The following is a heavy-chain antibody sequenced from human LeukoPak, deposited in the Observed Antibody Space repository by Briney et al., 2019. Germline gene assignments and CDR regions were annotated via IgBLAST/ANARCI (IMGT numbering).Heavy chain of an antibody. D-gene: IGHD2-15*01. J-gene: IGHJ4*02. CDR2: INQDGSEE. V-gene: IGHV3-7*01. CDR1: GFTFSKYW. Sequence: GGSLRLSCAASGFTFSKYWMSWVRQAPGKGLEWVANINQDGSEEYYMDSVKGRFTISRDNAKNSLYLQMNNLRADDTAVYYCARDRGFSNFDYWGQGTLVTVSS. CDR3: ARDRGFSNFDY.